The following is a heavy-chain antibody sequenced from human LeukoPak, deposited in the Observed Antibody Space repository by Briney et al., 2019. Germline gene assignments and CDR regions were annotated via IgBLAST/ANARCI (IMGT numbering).Heavy chain of an antibody. J-gene: IGHJ4*02. V-gene: IGHV3-11*04. D-gene: IGHD2-2*01. CDR3: ASGGYHCSSTSCYPPLSHDY. CDR2: ISSSGSTI. CDR1: GFTFSDYY. Sequence: PGGSLRLSCAASGFTFSDYYMNWIRQAPGKGLEWVSYISSSGSTINYADSVKGRFTISRDNSKNTLYLQMNSLRAEDTAVYYCASGGYHCSSTSCYPPLSHDYWGQGTLVTVSS.